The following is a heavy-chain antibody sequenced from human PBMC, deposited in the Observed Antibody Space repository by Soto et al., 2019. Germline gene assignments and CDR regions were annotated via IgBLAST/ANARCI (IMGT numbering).Heavy chain of an antibody. CDR2: IYYSGST. V-gene: IGHV4-39*01. J-gene: IGHJ4*02. CDR3: ARSGAVAGSSYYFDY. D-gene: IGHD6-19*01. CDR1: GDSVSSTTYY. Sequence: SETLSLTCTVSGDSVSSTTYYWSWIRQPPGKGLEWIGSIYYSGSTYYNPSLKSRVTISVDTSKNQFSLKLSSVTAADTAVYYCARSGAVAGSSYYFDYWGQGTQVTVSS.